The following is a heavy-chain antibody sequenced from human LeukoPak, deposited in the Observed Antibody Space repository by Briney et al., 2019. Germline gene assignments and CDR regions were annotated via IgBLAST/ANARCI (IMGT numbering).Heavy chain of an antibody. CDR2: VSCSGST. V-gene: IGHV4-59*01. CDR1: GGSISSYY. CDR3: ARTLRGDFWSNYSYYYYYYMDV. D-gene: IGHD3-3*01. Sequence: SETLSLTCTVSGGSISSYYWTWIRQPPGKGLEWIGYVSCSGSTNYNPSLKSRVTISVDTSKIHFSLKLSSVTAADTAAYFCARTLRGDFWSNYSYYYYYYMDVWGKGTTVTVSS. J-gene: IGHJ6*03.